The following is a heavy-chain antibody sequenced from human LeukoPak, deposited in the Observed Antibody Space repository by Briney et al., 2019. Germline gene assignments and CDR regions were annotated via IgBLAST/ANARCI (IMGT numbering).Heavy chain of an antibody. V-gene: IGHV1-8*01. CDR2: MNPNSGNT. D-gene: IGHD3-10*01. Sequence: GASVKVSCKPSGYTFTSYDINWVRQATRQGLEWMGWMNPNSGNTGYAQKFQGRVTMTRNTSIRTAYMELSSLRSEDTAVYYCARGSGVWFGELLYGGGEDYWGQGTLVTVSS. CDR3: ARGSGVWFGELLYGGGEDY. J-gene: IGHJ4*02. CDR1: GYTFTSYD.